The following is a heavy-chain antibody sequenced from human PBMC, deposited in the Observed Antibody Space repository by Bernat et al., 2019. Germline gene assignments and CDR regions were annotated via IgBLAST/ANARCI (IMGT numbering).Heavy chain of an antibody. CDR2: RKQDGSEK. Sequence: EVQLVESGGGLVQPGGSLRLSCAASGFTFSSYWMSWVRQAPGKGLEWVANRKQDGSEKYYVDSVKGRFTLSRDNAKSSLYLQMNSLRAEDTAVYYCAGDHKVGRRRGFYDMDVWGQGTEVSVS. V-gene: IGHV3-7*03. D-gene: IGHD5-12*01. J-gene: IGHJ6*02. CDR3: AGDHKVGRRRGFYDMDV. CDR1: GFTFSSYW.